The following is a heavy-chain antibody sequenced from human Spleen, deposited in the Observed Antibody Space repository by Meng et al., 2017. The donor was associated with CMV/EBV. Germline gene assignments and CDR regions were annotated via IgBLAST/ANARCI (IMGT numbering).Heavy chain of an antibody. CDR1: GYTFTSYD. Sequence: ASVKVSCKASGYTFTSYDINWVRQATGQGLEWMGWMNPNSGNTGYAQKFQGRVTMTRNTSISTAYMELSRLRSDDTAVYYCARALGYNYGYPGNWGQGTLVTVSS. V-gene: IGHV1-8*01. CDR3: ARALGYNYGYPGN. CDR2: MNPNSGNT. D-gene: IGHD5-18*01. J-gene: IGHJ4*02.